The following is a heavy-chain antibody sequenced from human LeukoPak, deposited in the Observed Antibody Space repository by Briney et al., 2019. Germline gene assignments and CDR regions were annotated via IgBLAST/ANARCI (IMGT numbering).Heavy chain of an antibody. CDR2: INPNSGGT. CDR1: GYTFTGYY. J-gene: IGHJ5*02. Sequence: TSVKVSCKASGYTFTGYYMHWVRQAPGQGLEWMGWINPNSGGTNYAQKFQGRVTMTRDTSISTAYMELSRLRSDDTAVYYCARDLRDFGYNWFDPWGQGTLVTVSS. V-gene: IGHV1-2*02. D-gene: IGHD3-3*01. CDR3: ARDLRDFGYNWFDP.